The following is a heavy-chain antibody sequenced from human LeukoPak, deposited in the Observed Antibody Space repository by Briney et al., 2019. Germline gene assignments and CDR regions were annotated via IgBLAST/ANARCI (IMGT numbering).Heavy chain of an antibody. V-gene: IGHV1-8*01. CDR3: ARGTSTPEDY. Sequence: ASGTVSCKASGYTFTSYDIKWVRQAAGQGLEWMGWMNPNSGNTGYAQKFQGRVTMTRNTSISTAYMELSSLRSEDTAVYYCARGTSTPEDYWGQGTLVTVSS. J-gene: IGHJ4*02. CDR2: MNPNSGNT. CDR1: GYTFTSYD.